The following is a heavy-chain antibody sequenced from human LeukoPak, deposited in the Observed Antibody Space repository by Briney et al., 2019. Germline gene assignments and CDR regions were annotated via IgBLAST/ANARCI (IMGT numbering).Heavy chain of an antibody. CDR1: GFTFSSYS. CDR3: ARDPADFDR. CDR2: ISSSSSYI. V-gene: IGHV3-21*01. J-gene: IGHJ5*02. Sequence: GGSLRLSCAASGFTFSSYSMTWVRQAPGKGLEWVSSISSSSSYIYYVDSVKGRFTISRDNAKNSPYLQMNSLRVEDAAVYYCARDPADFDRWGQGTLVTVSS.